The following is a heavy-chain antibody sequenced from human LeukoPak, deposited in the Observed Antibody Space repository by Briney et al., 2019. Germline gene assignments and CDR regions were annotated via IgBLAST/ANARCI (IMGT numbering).Heavy chain of an antibody. Sequence: GGSLRLSCAASGFTFSSYSMNWARQAPGKGLGWVSSISSSRSFIYYADSLKGRFTISRDNAKNSLYLQMNSLRAEDTAVYYCARDLSVGWELLPFGYYYYMDVWGKGTTVTVSS. J-gene: IGHJ6*03. D-gene: IGHD1-26*01. V-gene: IGHV3-21*01. CDR3: ARDLSVGWELLPFGYYYYMDV. CDR1: GFTFSSYS. CDR2: ISSSRSFI.